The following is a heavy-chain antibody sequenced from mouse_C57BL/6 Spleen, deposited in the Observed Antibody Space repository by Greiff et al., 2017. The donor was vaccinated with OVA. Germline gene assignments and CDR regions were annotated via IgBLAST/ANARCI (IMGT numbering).Heavy chain of an antibody. D-gene: IGHD2-4*01. J-gene: IGHJ4*01. CDR1: GFTFSSYT. V-gene: IGHV5-9*01. CDR2: ISGGGGNT. CDR3: ASQIYYDYDGGAMDY. Sequence: EVKLMESGGGLVKPGGSLKLSCAASGFTFSSYTMSWVRQTPEKRLEWVATISGGGGNTYYPDSVKGRFTISRDNAKNTLYLQMSSLRSEDTALYYCASQIYYDYDGGAMDYWGQGTSVTVSS.